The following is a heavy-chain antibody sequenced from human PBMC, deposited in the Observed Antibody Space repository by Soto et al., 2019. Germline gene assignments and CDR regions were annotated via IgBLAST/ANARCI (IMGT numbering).Heavy chain of an antibody. V-gene: IGHV3-7*05. J-gene: IGHJ4*02. Sequence: EVQLVESGGGLVQPGESLRLSCVASGFALSNYWINWVRQAPGKGLEWVANIKQDGSEKNYVDSVKGRFTISRDNARNSLYLQMNSLRAEDTAAYYGATETSTWGCWGQGTLVTVSS. CDR2: IKQDGSEK. D-gene: IGHD7-27*01. CDR1: GFALSNYW. CDR3: ATETSTWGC.